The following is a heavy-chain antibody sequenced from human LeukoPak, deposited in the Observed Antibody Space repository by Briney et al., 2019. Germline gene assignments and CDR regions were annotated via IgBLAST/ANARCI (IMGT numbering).Heavy chain of an antibody. CDR1: GFTFKKYA. CDR3: AKEGDGYKENYFDY. J-gene: IGHJ4*02. D-gene: IGHD5-24*01. CDR2: ISGSGDST. Sequence: GGSLRLPCAASGFTFKKYAMNWVRQVPGKGLEWVSGISGSGDSTYYADSVKGRFIISRDNSKNTLYLQMNSLRAEDTAVYYCAKEGDGYKENYFDYWGQGTLVTVSS. V-gene: IGHV3-23*01.